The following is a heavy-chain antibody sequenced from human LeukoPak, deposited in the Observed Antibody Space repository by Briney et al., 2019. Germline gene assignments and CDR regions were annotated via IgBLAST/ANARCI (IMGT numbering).Heavy chain of an antibody. CDR2: INHSGST. J-gene: IGHJ6*03. CDR1: GGSFSGYY. V-gene: IGHV4-34*01. CDR3: ARSGSSRQGYYYYMDV. D-gene: IGHD1-26*01. Sequence: SETLSLTCAVYGGSFSGYYWSWIRQPPGKGLEWIGEINHSGSTNYNPSLKSRVTISVDTSKNQFSLKLSSVTAADTAVYYCARSGSSRQGYYYYMDVWGKGTTVTVSS.